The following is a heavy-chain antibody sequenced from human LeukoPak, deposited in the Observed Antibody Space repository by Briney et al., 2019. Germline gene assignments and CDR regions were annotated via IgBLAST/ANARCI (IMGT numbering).Heavy chain of an antibody. V-gene: IGHV4-34*01. CDR1: GGSFSGYY. CDR3: ARGPPQYCSSTSCYGYYYYYMDV. D-gene: IGHD2-2*01. Sequence: PSETLSLTCAVYGGSFSGYYWSWLRQPPGKGLEWIGEINHSGSTNYNPSLKSRVTISVDTSKNQFSLKLSSVTAADTAVYYCARGPPQYCSSTSCYGYYYYYMDVWGKGTTVTVSS. CDR2: INHSGST. J-gene: IGHJ6*03.